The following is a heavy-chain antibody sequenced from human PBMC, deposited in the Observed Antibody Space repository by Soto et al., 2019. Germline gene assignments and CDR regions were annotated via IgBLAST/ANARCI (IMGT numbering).Heavy chain of an antibody. Sequence: QVQLVQSGAEVKKPGSSVKVSCKASGGTFSSYAISWVRQAPGQGLEWMGGIIPIFGTANYAQKFQGRVTSTADESTSTAEMELSSLSSEDTAVYSCAILPRGYSYVLEDYWGQGTLVTVSS. CDR1: GGTFSSYA. V-gene: IGHV1-69*12. J-gene: IGHJ4*02. CDR2: IIPIFGTA. D-gene: IGHD5-18*01. CDR3: AILPRGYSYVLEDY.